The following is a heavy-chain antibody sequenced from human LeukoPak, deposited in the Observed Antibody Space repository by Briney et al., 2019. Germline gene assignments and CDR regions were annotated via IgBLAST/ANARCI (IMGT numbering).Heavy chain of an antibody. CDR2: MNPSSGYT. D-gene: IGHD3-9*01. J-gene: IGHJ4*02. CDR3: ARGPSGCYPHDY. CDR1: GYTLSGYD. V-gene: IGHV1-8*01. Sequence: ASVKVSCKASGYTLSGYDIDWVRQATGQGLEWMGWMNPSSGYTGYAQKFQGRVTMTRNTSISTAYMELSSLTSEDTTVYYCARGPSGCYPHDYWGQGTLVTVSS.